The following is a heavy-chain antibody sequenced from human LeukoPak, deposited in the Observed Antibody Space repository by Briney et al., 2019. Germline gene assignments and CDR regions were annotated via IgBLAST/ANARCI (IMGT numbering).Heavy chain of an antibody. D-gene: IGHD3-22*01. CDR3: ARDTYYYDSSGYYYQYYYYYGMDV. CDR1: AFIFSGHW. CDR2: IKEDGSER. J-gene: IGHJ6*02. V-gene: IGHV3-7*01. Sequence: GGSLRLSCEGSAFIFSGHWMNWVRQTPGKGPEWVASIKEDGSERQYVDSVKGRFSISRDNTKGSLFLQLNSPRAEDTAVYYCARDTYYYDSSGYYYQYYYYYGMDVWGQGTTVTVSS.